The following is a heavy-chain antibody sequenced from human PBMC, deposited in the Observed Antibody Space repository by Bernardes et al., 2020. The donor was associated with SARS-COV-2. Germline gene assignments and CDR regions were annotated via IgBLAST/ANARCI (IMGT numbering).Heavy chain of an antibody. V-gene: IGHV1-18*01. CDR2: ISGQNGNT. J-gene: IGHJ5*02. CDR3: ARTASTCETCWLDP. Sequence: ASVKVSCKASGYSFSGYGVSWVRQAPGQGLEWMGWISGQNGNTTYAHYAQKIHDRVTMTTDTATSTAYMELRSLTSDDTAVYYCARTASTCETCWLDPWGQGTLVTVSS. D-gene: IGHD5-18*01. CDR1: GYSFSGYG.